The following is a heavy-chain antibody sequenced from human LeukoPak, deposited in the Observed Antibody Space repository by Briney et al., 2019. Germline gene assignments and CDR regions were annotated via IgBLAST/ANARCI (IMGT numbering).Heavy chain of an antibody. J-gene: IGHJ4*02. CDR2: INPNSGGT. CDR3: AMCPHVDTAMAFDY. Sequence: ASVKVSCKASGYTFTGYYMHWVRQAPGQGLEWMGRINPNSGGTNYAQKFQGRVTMTRDTSVSTAYMELSRLRSDDTAVYYRAMCPHVDTAMAFDYWGQGTLVTVSS. D-gene: IGHD5-18*01. V-gene: IGHV1-2*06. CDR1: GYTFTGYY.